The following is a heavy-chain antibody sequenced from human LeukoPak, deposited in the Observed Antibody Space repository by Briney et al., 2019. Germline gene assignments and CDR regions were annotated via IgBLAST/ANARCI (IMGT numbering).Heavy chain of an antibody. CDR1: GYTFTSYD. CDR2: MNPNSGNT. Sequence: GASVKVSCKASGYTFTSYDINWVRQATGQGLEWMGWMNPNSGNTGYAQKFQGRVTMTRNTSISTAYMELSSLRSEDMAVYYCARSCSSTSHCYYYGMDVWGQGTTVTVSS. D-gene: IGHD2-2*01. CDR3: ARSCSSTSHCYYYGMDV. V-gene: IGHV1-8*01. J-gene: IGHJ6*02.